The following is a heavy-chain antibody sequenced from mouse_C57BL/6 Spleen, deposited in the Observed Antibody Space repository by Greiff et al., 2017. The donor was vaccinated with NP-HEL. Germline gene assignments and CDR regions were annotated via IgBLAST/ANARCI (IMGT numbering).Heavy chain of an antibody. CDR3: TRLPYGSSHWYFDV. CDR2: ISSGGDYI. D-gene: IGHD1-1*01. CDR1: GFTFSSYA. V-gene: IGHV5S21*01. J-gene: IGHJ1*03. Sequence: EVKLVESGEGLVKPGGSLKLSCAASGFTFSSYAMSWVRQTPEKRLEWVAYISSGGDYIYYADTVKGRFTISRDNARNTLYLQMSSLKSEDTAMYYCTRLPYGSSHWYFDVWGTGTTVTVSS.